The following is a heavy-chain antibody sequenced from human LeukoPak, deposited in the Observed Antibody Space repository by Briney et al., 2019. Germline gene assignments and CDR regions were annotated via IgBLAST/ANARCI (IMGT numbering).Heavy chain of an antibody. D-gene: IGHD6-19*01. J-gene: IGHJ4*02. Sequence: PSETLSLTCTVSGGSISRYYWSWIRRPPGKGLEWIGYIDDSGNTNYNPSLKSQVTISVDKSKNQFSLKLSSVTAADTAVYYCASRAALWLPFDYWGQGTLVTVSS. V-gene: IGHV4-59*12. CDR3: ASRAALWLPFDY. CDR1: GGSISRYY. CDR2: IDDSGNT.